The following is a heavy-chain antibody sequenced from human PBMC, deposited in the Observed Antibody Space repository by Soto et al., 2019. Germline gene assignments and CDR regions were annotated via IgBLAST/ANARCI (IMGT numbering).Heavy chain of an antibody. V-gene: IGHV1-8*01. D-gene: IGHD2-21*01. CDR3: SRLVYCGGDCYPGRYYFDY. J-gene: IGHJ4*02. CDR2: MNPNSGNT. Sequence: ASVKVSCKASGYTFTSYDINWVRQATGQGLEWMGWMNPNSGNTGYAQKFQGRVTMTRKTSISTAYMELSSLRFEDTAVYYCSRLVYCGGDCYPGRYYFDYWGQGTLVTVSS. CDR1: GYTFTSYD.